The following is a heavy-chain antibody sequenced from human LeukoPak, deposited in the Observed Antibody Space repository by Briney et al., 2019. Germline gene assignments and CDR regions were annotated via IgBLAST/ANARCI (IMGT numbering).Heavy chain of an antibody. CDR3: ARTSGWYYFDP. J-gene: IGHJ5*02. Sequence: SETLSLTCTVSGGSITSSSYFWGWIRQPPWKGLEWIGSIYYSGSTYYNPSLKSRVTISLDTSKNQFSLRLNSMTASDTAVYYCARTSGWYYFDPWGQGTLVTVSS. CDR1: GGSITSSSYF. D-gene: IGHD6-19*01. V-gene: IGHV4-39*07. CDR2: IYYSGST.